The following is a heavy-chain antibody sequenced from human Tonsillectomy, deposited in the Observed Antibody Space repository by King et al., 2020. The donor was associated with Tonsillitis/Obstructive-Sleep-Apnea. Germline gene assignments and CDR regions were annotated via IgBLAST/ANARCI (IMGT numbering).Heavy chain of an antibody. CDR3: ARTTPPSYNYYMDV. CDR1: GGSISSGVYY. Sequence: VQLQESGPGLVKPSQTLSLTCTVSGGSISSGVYYWSWIRQHPGKGLEWIGYISYSGSPHYNPSLKSRVTISMDTSKNQFSLKLTSVTAADTAVYYCARTTPPSYNYYMDVWGKGTTATVSS. V-gene: IGHV4-31*03. J-gene: IGHJ6*03. CDR2: ISYSGSP. D-gene: IGHD4-11*01.